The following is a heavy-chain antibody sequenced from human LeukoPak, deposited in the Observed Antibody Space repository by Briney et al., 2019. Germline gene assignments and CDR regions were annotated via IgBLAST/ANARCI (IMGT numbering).Heavy chain of an antibody. D-gene: IGHD3-16*02. CDR3: AMGPDYDYVWGSYRYRGSYYFDY. V-gene: IGHV4-4*02. CDR1: GGSISSSNW. J-gene: IGHJ4*02. Sequence: SETLSLTCAVSGGSISSSNWWSWVRQPPGKGLEWIGEIYHSGSTNYNPSLKSRVTISVDKSKNQFSLKLSSVTAADTAVYYCAMGPDYDYVWGSYRYRGSYYFDYWGQGTLVTVSS. CDR2: IYHSGST.